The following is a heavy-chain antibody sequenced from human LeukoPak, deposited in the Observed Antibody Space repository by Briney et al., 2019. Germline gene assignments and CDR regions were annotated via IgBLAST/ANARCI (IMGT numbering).Heavy chain of an antibody. CDR3: ASRYCSSTSCPFDCGNRPTYAFDI. CDR1: GGSFSGYY. D-gene: IGHD2-2*01. Sequence: SETLSLTCAVYGGSFSGYYWSWIRQPPGKGLEWIGEINHSGSTNYNPSLKSRVTISVDTSKNQFSLKLSSVTAADTAVYYCASRYCSSTSCPFDCGNRPTYAFDIWGQGTMVTVSS. CDR2: INHSGST. V-gene: IGHV4-34*01. J-gene: IGHJ3*02.